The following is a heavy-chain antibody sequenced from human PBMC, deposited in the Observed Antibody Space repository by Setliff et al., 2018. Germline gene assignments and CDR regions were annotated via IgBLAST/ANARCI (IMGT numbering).Heavy chain of an antibody. D-gene: IGHD2-21*01. J-gene: IGHJ4*02. CDR1: GYTFTDYA. CDR2: INPANGNT. CDR3: ATEKLPGDWGDY. Sequence: ASVKVSCKASGYTFTDYAMQWVRQAPGQRLEWMGWINPANGNTKYSQKFQGRVTITRDTSARTGDMELTSLRSDDTAVYYCATEKLPGDWGDYWGQGTLVTVSS. V-gene: IGHV1-3*01.